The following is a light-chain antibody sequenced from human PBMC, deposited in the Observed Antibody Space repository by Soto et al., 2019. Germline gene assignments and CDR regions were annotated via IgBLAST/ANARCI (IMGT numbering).Light chain of an antibody. J-gene: IGKJ2*01. CDR2: GAS. V-gene: IGKV3-20*01. CDR1: QSVSSSD. Sequence: EIVLTQSPGTLSLSPGDRATLSCRASQSVSSSDFAWYQQKAAQAPRLLIYGASFRATGIPDRFIGSGSETDFTLTISRLEPEDFAVYYCQQYGSSTLYTFGQGPKLEI. CDR3: QQYGSSTLYT.